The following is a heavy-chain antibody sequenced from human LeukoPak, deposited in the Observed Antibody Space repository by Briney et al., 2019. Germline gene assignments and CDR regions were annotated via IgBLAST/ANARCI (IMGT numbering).Heavy chain of an antibody. CDR2: IYSGGST. Sequence: GGSLRLYCAASGFTFSSNYMSWVRQAPGKGLEGVSVIYSGGSTYYADSVKGRFTISRDNSKNTLYLQMNSLRAEDTAVYYCARDGGSGWYFVFDYWGQGTLVTVSS. J-gene: IGHJ4*02. CDR1: GFTFSSNY. V-gene: IGHV3-53*01. CDR3: ARDGGSGWYFVFDY. D-gene: IGHD6-19*01.